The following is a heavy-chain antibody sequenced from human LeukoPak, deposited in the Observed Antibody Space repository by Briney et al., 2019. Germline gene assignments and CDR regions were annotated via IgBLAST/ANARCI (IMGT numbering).Heavy chain of an antibody. Sequence: SETLSLTCAVSGYSISSGYYWGWIRQPPGKGLEWIGSVYPSGSTYYNPSLKSRVTISADTSKNQFSLKLSSVTAADTAVYYCARGPYDFWSGYYATTYYYYYMDVWGKGTTVTVSS. V-gene: IGHV4-38-2*01. J-gene: IGHJ6*03. CDR1: GYSISSGYY. D-gene: IGHD3-3*01. CDR2: VYPSGST. CDR3: ARGPYDFWSGYYATTYYYYYMDV.